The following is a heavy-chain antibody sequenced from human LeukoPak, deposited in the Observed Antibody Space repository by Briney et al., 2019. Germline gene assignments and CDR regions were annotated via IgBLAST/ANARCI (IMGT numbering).Heavy chain of an antibody. CDR1: GFTFSTYA. Sequence: PGGSLRLSCAASGFTFSTYAMNWVRQAPGKGLEWVSVIVGNVGGIHYADSVKGRFTISRDNAKNTLYLQMNSLRAEDTAVYYCAKDRIPDGKYSIDFWGQGTLVTVSS. CDR3: AKDRIPDGKYSIDF. D-gene: IGHD5-24*01. V-gene: IGHV3-23*01. CDR2: IVGNVGGI. J-gene: IGHJ4*02.